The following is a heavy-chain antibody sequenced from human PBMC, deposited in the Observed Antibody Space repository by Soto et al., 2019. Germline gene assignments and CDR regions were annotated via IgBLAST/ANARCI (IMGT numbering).Heavy chain of an antibody. J-gene: IGHJ4*02. CDR1: GFTFSSYA. Sequence: PGGSLRLSCAASGFTFSSYAMSWVRQAPGKGLEWVSAISGSGGSTYYADSVKGRFTISRDNSKNTLYLQMNSLRAEDTAVYYCAKVSQITLIEVITTTLDYWGQGTLVTVSS. V-gene: IGHV3-23*01. CDR3: AKVSQITLIEVITTTLDY. D-gene: IGHD3-22*01. CDR2: ISGSGGST.